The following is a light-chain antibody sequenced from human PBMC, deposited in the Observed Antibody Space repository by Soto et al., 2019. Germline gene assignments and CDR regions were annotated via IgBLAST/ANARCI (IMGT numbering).Light chain of an antibody. J-gene: IGKJ2*01. CDR1: QSVSSNH. CDR3: QQYGSSTYT. Sequence: EIVLTQSPGSLSLSPRERATLSCRASQSVSSNHLAWYQQKPGQAPRLLIYGASRRATGIPDRFSGSGSGTDFTLTISRLEPEDFDMYYCQQYGSSTYTFGQGTKVDIK. V-gene: IGKV3-20*01. CDR2: GAS.